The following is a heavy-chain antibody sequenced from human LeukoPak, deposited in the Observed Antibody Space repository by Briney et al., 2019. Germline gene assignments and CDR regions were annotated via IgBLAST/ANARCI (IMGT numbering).Heavy chain of an antibody. CDR3: AKACLVATTPGRGMDV. CDR2: ISSSSSTI. Sequence: GGSLRLSCAASGFTFSSYSMNWVRQAPGKGLEWVSYISSSSSTIYYADSVKGRFTISRDNSRNTMYLQMNSLTAEDTAVYYCAKACLVATTPGRGMDVWGQGTTVAVSS. J-gene: IGHJ6*02. CDR1: GFTFSSYS. V-gene: IGHV3-48*04. D-gene: IGHD5-24*01.